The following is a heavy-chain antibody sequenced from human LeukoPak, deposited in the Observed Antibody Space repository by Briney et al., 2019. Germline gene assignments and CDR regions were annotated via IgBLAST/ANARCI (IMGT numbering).Heavy chain of an antibody. J-gene: IGHJ3*01. CDR2: IKPDGSEK. V-gene: IGHV3-7*01. D-gene: IGHD3-10*01. CDR3: ARDSD. Sequence: PGGSLRLSCAASGFTFTSHWMSWVRQAPGKGLEWVANIKPDGSEKYYVDSVKGRFTISRDSAENSLFLQMNSLRAEDTAVYYCARDSDWSQGTMVTVSS. CDR1: GFTFTSHW.